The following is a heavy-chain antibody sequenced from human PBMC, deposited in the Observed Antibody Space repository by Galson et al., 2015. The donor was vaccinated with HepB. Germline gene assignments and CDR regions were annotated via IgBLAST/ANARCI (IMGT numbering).Heavy chain of an antibody. CDR3: ARAKAEFLLKHWYFDL. V-gene: IGHV4-59*01. Sequence: SETLSLTCTVSGGSISSYYWSWIRQPPGKGLEWIGYIYYSGSTNYNPSLKSRVTISVDTSKNQFSLKLSSVTAADTAVYYCARAKAEFLLKHWYFDLWGRGTLVTVSS. J-gene: IGHJ2*01. CDR2: IYYSGST. D-gene: IGHD2/OR15-2a*01. CDR1: GGSISSYY.